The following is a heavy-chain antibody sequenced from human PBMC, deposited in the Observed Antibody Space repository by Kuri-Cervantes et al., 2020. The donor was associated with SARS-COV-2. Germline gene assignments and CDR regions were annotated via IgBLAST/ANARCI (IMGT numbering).Heavy chain of an antibody. J-gene: IGHJ6*02. D-gene: IGHD5-18*01. CDR1: GYSFTSYW. CDR2: IYPVDSDT. CDR3: ARVAAMDLDYYYGMDV. V-gene: IGHV5-51*01. Sequence: GESLKISCKGSGYSFTSYWIGWVRQMPGKGLEWMGIIYPVDSDTRYSPSFQGQVTISADKSISTAYLQWSSLKASDTAMYYCARVAAMDLDYYYGMDVWGQGTTVTVSS.